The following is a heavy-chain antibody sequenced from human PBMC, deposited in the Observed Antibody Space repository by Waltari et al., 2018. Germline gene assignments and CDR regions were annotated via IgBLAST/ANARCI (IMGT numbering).Heavy chain of an antibody. CDR1: GYSISSGYY. CDR3: ARLQQLVLYYFDY. J-gene: IGHJ4*02. CDR2: IYHSGST. D-gene: IGHD6-13*01. V-gene: IGHV4-38-2*01. Sequence: QVQLQESGPGLVKPSETLSLTCAVSGYSISSGYYWGWIRQPPGKGLEWIGSIYHSGSTYYNPSLKSRVTISVDTSKNQFSLKLSSVTAADTAVYYCARLQQLVLYYFDYWGQGTLVTVSS.